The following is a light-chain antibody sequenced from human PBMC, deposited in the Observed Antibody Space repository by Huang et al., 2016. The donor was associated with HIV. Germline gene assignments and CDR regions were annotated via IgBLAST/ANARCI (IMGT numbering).Light chain of an antibody. CDR1: QSIGTY. Sequence: EIVLTQSPVTLSLSPGDRATLSCRASQSIGTYLAWYQQKSGQAPRLLIYYVSNRAAGVPARCSASGSGTDFTRTIASLDPDDFAIYHCQQRSKWPLTFGGGTKVEMK. J-gene: IGKJ4*01. CDR2: YVS. CDR3: QQRSKWPLT. V-gene: IGKV3-11*01.